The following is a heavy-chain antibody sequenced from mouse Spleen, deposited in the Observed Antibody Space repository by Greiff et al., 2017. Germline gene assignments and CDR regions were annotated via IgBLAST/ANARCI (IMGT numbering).Heavy chain of an antibody. J-gene: IGHJ4*01. CDR3: ARGDYYGSSYGGYAMDY. CDR2: IYPGDGDT. V-gene: IGHV1-80*01. CDR1: GYAFSSYW. Sequence: VQLQQSGAELVRPGSSVKISCKASGYAFSSYWMNWVKQRPGQGLEWIGQIYPGDGDTNYNGKFKGKATLTADKSSSTAYMQLSSLTSEDSAVYFCARGDYYGSSYGGYAMDYWGQGTSVTVSS. D-gene: IGHD1-1*01.